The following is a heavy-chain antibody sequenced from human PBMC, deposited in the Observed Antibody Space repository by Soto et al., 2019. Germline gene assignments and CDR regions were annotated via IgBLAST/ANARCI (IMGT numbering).Heavy chain of an antibody. CDR3: ARDERFGDFGY. V-gene: IGHV4-59*01. CDR2: IYYSGST. D-gene: IGHD3-10*01. CDR1: GGSISSYY. J-gene: IGHJ4*02. Sequence: SETLSLTCTVSGGSISSYYWSWIRQPPGKGLEWIGYIYYSGSTNYNPSLKSRVTISVDTSKNQFSLKLSSVTAADTAVYYCARDERFGDFGYWGQGILVTVSS.